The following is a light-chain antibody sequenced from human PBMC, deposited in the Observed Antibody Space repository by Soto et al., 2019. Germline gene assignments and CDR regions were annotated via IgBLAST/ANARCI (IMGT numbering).Light chain of an antibody. V-gene: IGKV3-15*01. CDR3: QQYNSCPPFIT. J-gene: IGKJ5*01. Sequence: EIVMTQSPATLSVSPGERASLSCRASQSVSSNLAWYQQKPGQAPRLLIYGASTRATGTPARFSGSGSGTEFTLTISSLQSGDFAIYYCQQYNSCPPFITFGQGTRLEIK. CDR2: GAS. CDR1: QSVSSN.